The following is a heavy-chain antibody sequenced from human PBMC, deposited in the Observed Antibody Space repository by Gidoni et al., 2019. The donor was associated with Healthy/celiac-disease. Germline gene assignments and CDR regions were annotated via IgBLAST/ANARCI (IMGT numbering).Heavy chain of an antibody. CDR2: IWYDGRNK. CDR1: GSTFISYG. J-gene: IGHJ4*02. V-gene: IGHV3-33*01. D-gene: IGHD3-22*01. Sequence: QVQLVESGGGVVQPGRSLRPSCAASGSTFISYGMHWVRQAPGKGLEWVAVIWYDGRNKYYADSVKGRFTISRDNSKNTLYLQMNSLRAEDTAVYYCAREVGTYYYDSSGYYFDYWGQGTLVTVSS. CDR3: AREVGTYYYDSSGYYFDY.